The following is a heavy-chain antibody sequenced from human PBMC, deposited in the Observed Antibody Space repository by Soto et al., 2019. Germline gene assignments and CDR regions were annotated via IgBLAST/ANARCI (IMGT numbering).Heavy chain of an antibody. D-gene: IGHD3-3*01. CDR3: ARDPPYDFWSGYGINWFDP. CDR2: ISAYNGNT. CDR1: GYTFTSYG. J-gene: IGHJ5*02. Sequence: VASVKVSCKASGYTFTSYGISWVRQAPGQGLEWMGWISAYNGNTNYAQKLQDRVTMTTDTSTSTAYMELRSLRSDDTAVYYCARDPPYDFWSGYGINWFDPWGQGTLVTVSS. V-gene: IGHV1-18*01.